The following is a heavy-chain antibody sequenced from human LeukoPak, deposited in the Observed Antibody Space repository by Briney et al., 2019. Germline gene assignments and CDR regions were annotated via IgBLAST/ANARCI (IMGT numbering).Heavy chain of an antibody. Sequence: PGGSLRLSCTASGFSFSDYAMMWVRQSPGKGPEWVAASRGGGQGPFYADSVRGRFTISRDNSKYTLFLQMDSLRAEDTAVYYCAGDPNGDYVGAFDMWGPGTMVTVSS. V-gene: IGHV3-23*01. CDR2: SRGGGQGP. J-gene: IGHJ3*02. D-gene: IGHD4-17*01. CDR1: GFSFSDYA. CDR3: AGDPNGDYVGAFDM.